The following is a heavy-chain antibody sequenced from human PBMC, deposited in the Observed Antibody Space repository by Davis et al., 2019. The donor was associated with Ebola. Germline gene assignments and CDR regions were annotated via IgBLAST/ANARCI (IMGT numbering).Heavy chain of an antibody. CDR3: ARRFYCSSTSCYYYYGMDV. Sequence: GGSLRLSCAASGFTFSSYSMNWVRQAPGKGLAWVSYISSSSSTIYYADSVKGRFTISRDNAKNSLYLQMNSLRDEDTAVYYCARRFYCSSTSCYYYYGMDVWGQGTTVTVSS. CDR2: ISSSSSTI. D-gene: IGHD2-2*01. J-gene: IGHJ6*02. V-gene: IGHV3-48*02. CDR1: GFTFSSYS.